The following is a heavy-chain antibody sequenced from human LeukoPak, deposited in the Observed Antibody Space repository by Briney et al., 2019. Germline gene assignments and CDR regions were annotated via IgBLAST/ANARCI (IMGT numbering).Heavy chain of an antibody. J-gene: IGHJ4*02. V-gene: IGHV3-11*06. CDR1: GFTFSDYY. Sequence: PGGSLRLSCAASGFTFSDYYMSWIRQAPGKGLEWVSYISSSSSYTNYADSVKGRFTISRGNAKNSLYLQMNSLRAEDTAVYYCARGSVHCSGGSCYLDYWGQGTLVTVSS. D-gene: IGHD2-15*01. CDR2: ISSSSSYT. CDR3: ARGSVHCSGGSCYLDY.